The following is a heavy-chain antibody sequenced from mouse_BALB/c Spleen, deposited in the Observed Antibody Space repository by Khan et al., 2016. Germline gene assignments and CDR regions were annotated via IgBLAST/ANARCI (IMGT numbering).Heavy chain of an antibody. CDR1: AYTFTDYS. Sequence: QIQLVQSGPELKKPGETVKISCKASAYTFTDYSMHWVKLAPGKGLKWMGWINTETGETTYADDFKGRFAFSLETCASTAYLQINNLKNEDTATYVFDLYGYVAFANWGQGTLVTVSA. D-gene: IGHD1-2*01. V-gene: IGHV9-2-1*01. J-gene: IGHJ3*01. CDR3: DLYGYVAFAN. CDR2: INTETGET.